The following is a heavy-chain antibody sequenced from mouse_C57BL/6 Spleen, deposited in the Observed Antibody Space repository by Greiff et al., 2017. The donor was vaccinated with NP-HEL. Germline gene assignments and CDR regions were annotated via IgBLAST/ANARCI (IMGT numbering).Heavy chain of an antibody. D-gene: IGHD2-12*01. CDR3: VRTTGRYFDV. CDR1: GYTFTSYW. V-gene: IGHV1-64*01. J-gene: IGHJ1*03. CDR2: IHPNSGST. Sequence: VQLQQSGAELVKPGASVKLSCKASGYTFTSYWMHWVKQRPGQGLEWIGMIHPNSGSTNYNEKFKSKATLTVDKSSSTAYMQLSSLTSEDSAVYYCVRTTGRYFDVWGTGTTVTVSS.